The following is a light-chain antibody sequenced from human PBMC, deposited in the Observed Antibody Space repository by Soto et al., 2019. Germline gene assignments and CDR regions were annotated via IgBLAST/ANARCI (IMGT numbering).Light chain of an antibody. V-gene: IGLV1-47*02. CDR3: VSGDDTLRGLV. J-gene: IGLJ1*01. CDR1: SANIGNNY. CDR2: SNN. Sequence: QPVLTQPPSASGTPGQRVTISCSGRSANIGNNYVCWYQQLPGTAPKLLIYSNNQRPSGVPDRFSGSKSGTSASLAISGLRSADEANYYCVSGDDTLRGLVFGTGPKVPVL.